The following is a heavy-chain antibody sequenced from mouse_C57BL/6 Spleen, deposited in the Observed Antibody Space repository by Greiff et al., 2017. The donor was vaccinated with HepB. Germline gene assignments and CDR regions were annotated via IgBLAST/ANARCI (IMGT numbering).Heavy chain of an antibody. D-gene: IGHD1-1*01. CDR3: ARGGVYGSSYEGYFDV. Sequence: EVQLQQSGPELVKPGASVKISCKASGYSFTDYNMNWVKQSNGKSLEWIGVINPNYGTTSYNQKFKGKATLTVDQSSSTAYMQLNSLTSEDSAVYYGARGGVYGSSYEGYFDVWGTGTTVTVSS. J-gene: IGHJ1*03. CDR1: GYSFTDYN. V-gene: IGHV1-39*01. CDR2: INPNYGTT.